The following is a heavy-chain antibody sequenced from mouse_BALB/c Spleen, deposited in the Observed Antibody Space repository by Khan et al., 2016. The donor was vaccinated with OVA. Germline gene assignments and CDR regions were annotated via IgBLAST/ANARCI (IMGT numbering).Heavy chain of an antibody. CDR3: TREGPYDGNYGAWFAY. CDR1: GYTFTSYT. CDR2: INPSNDYT. Sequence: QVQLQQSGAELARPGASVKMSCKASGYTFTSYTMHWVKQRPGQGLEWIGYINPSNDYTNYNQKFKDKATLTADKSSSTAYMQLSSPTSEDSAVYYCTREGPYDGNYGAWFAYWGQGTLVTVSA. V-gene: IGHV1-4*01. D-gene: IGHD2-10*01. J-gene: IGHJ3*01.